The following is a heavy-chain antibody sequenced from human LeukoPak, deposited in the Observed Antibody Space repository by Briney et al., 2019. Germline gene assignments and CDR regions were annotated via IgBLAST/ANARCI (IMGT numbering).Heavy chain of an antibody. J-gene: IGHJ4*02. CDR3: ANRGSIFGS. Sequence: GGSLRLSCAASGFTFSSYAMSWVRQAPGKGLEWVSAITNSGGSTFYADSVKGRFTISRDNSKNTLYLQMDSLRAEDTAVYYWANRGSIFGSWGQGTLVTVSS. D-gene: IGHD6-6*01. CDR1: GFTFSSYA. CDR2: ITNSGGST. V-gene: IGHV3-23*01.